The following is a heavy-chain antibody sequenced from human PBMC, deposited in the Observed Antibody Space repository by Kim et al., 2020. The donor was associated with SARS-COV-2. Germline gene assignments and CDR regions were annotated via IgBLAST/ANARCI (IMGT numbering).Heavy chain of an antibody. CDR3: ARRWITMVRGVKGYYYYGMDV. D-gene: IGHD3-10*01. Sequence: SETLSLTCTVSGGSISSSSYYWGWIRQPPGKGLEWIGSIYYSGSTYYNPSLKSRVTISVDTSKNQFSLKLSSVTAADTAVYYCARRWITMVRGVKGYYYYGMDVWGQGTTVTVSS. V-gene: IGHV4-39*01. J-gene: IGHJ6*02. CDR2: IYYSGST. CDR1: GGSISSSSYY.